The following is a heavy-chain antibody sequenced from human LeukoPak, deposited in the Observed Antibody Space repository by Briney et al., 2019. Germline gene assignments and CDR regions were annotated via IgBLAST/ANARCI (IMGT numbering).Heavy chain of an antibody. CDR1: GGTFSSYA. Sequence: SVKVSCKASGGTFSSYAISWVRQAPGQGLEWMGGIIPIFGTANYAQKFQGRVPITADESTSTAYMELSSLRSEDTAVYYCARGRGVSLWFGELLQTPNNWFDPWGQGTLVTVSS. D-gene: IGHD3-10*01. CDR3: ARGRGVSLWFGELLQTPNNWFDP. V-gene: IGHV1-69*01. J-gene: IGHJ5*02. CDR2: IIPIFGTA.